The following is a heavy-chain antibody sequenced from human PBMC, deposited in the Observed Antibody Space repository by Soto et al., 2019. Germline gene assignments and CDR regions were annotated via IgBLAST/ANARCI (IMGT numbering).Heavy chain of an antibody. J-gene: IGHJ6*02. CDR1: GYIFVNYG. CDR2: ISPYSGNT. CDR3: SMVDNYVTPTPQDV. Sequence: QVQLVQSGDEVRKPGSSVKVSCKASGYIFVNYGIAWVRQAPGQGLEWMGWISPYSGNTHYASKVQGRLTMTSDTATSTARMDLRSLTADDTAMYYCSMVDNYVTPTPQDVWGQGTTVTVSS. V-gene: IGHV1-18*01. D-gene: IGHD3-16*01.